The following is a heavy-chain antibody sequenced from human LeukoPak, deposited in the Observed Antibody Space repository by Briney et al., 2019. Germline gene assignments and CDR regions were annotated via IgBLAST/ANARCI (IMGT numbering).Heavy chain of an antibody. J-gene: IGHJ5*02. Sequence: GGSLRLSCAASGFKFDDYGMTWVRQAPGKGLEWVSGINWNGGTTDYVDSVKGRFTISRDNAKNSLYLQMNSLRAEDTALCHCARDAGPYYYGSGSPFDPWGQGTLVTVSS. D-gene: IGHD3-10*01. V-gene: IGHV3-20*01. CDR2: INWNGGTT. CDR1: GFKFDDYG. CDR3: ARDAGPYYYGSGSPFDP.